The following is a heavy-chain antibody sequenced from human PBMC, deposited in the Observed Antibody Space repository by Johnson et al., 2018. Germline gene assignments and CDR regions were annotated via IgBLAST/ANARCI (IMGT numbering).Heavy chain of an antibody. CDR2: TYYRSKWYN. J-gene: IGHJ3*02. CDR1: GDSVSSNSAA. D-gene: IGHD4-17*01. V-gene: IGHV6-1*01. CDR3: ARDYDYAPRGEGFDI. Sequence: VQLVQSGPTLVKPSQTLSLTCDISGDSVSSNSAAWNWIRQSPSRGLEWLGRTYYRSKWYNDYAVSVKSRIIIKPDTSKNRFSLQLNSVTPEDTAVYYCARDYDYAPRGEGFDIWGQGTMVTVSS.